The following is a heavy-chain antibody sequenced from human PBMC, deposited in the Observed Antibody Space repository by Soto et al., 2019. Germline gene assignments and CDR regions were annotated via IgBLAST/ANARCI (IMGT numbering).Heavy chain of an antibody. CDR1: GGSFSGYY. Sequence: QVQLQQWGAGLLKPSETLSLTCAVYGGSFSGYYWSWIRQPPGKGLEWIGKIYHSGSTNYNPSLKSRVSISVDKSKNQFSLNLRSVTAADTAVYYCAKNSGTGWLVDWGQGTLVTVS. CDR3: AKNSGTGWLVD. V-gene: IGHV4-34*01. CDR2: IYHSGST. D-gene: IGHD1-1*01. J-gene: IGHJ4*02.